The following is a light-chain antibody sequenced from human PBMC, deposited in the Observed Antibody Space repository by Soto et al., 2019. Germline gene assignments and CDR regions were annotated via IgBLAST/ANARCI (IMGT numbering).Light chain of an antibody. CDR3: AAWDDSLSGYV. CDR2: RNN. Sequence: QSALTQPPSASGTPGHRVTISCSGSSSNIGSDYVYWYQQFPGTAPKLLIYRNNQRPSGVPDRFSGSKSGTSASLAISGLRSEDEADYYCAAWDDSLSGYVFGTGTKVTV. CDR1: SSNIGSDY. V-gene: IGLV1-47*01. J-gene: IGLJ1*01.